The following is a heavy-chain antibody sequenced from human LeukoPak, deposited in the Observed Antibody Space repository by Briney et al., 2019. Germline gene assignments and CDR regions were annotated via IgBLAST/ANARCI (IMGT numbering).Heavy chain of an antibody. Sequence: GASVKVSCKASGYTFTSYYMHWVRQAPGQGLEWMGIINPSGGSTSYAQKFQGRVTMTRDTSTSTVYMELSSLRSEDTAVYYCAFRQQLPYYFDYWGQGTLVTVSS. CDR1: GYTFTSYY. CDR3: AFRQQLPYYFDY. V-gene: IGHV1-46*03. J-gene: IGHJ4*02. D-gene: IGHD6-13*01. CDR2: INPSGGST.